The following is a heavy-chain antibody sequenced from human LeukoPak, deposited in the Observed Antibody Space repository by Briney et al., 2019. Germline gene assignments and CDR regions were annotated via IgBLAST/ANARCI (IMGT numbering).Heavy chain of an antibody. Sequence: KPSETLSLTCAVYGGSFSGYYWSWIRQPPGKGLEWIGEINHSGSTNYSPSLKSRLTISLDTSKNQFSLKLSSVTAADTAVYYCARDSPTSYFDYRGQGTLVTVSS. CDR2: INHSGST. J-gene: IGHJ4*02. D-gene: IGHD6-13*01. V-gene: IGHV4-34*01. CDR3: ARDSPTSYFDY. CDR1: GGSFSGYY.